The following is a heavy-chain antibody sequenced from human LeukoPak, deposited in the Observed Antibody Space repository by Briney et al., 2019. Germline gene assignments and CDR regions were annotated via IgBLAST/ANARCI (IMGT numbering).Heavy chain of an antibody. CDR1: GGSISSSSYY. D-gene: IGHD6-13*01. J-gene: IGHJ1*01. CDR3: ARAEGAAAASLFQH. CDR2: MYHSGST. Sequence: SETLSLTCTVSGGSISSSSYYWGWIRQPPGKGLEWIGSMYHSGSTYSNPSLKSRVTISVDTSKNQFSLKLRSVTAADTAVYYCARAEGAAAASLFQHWGQGTLVTVSS. V-gene: IGHV4-39*07.